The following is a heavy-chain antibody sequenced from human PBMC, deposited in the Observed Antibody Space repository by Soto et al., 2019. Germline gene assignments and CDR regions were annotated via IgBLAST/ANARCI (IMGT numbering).Heavy chain of an antibody. CDR3: ANSYSERYFDY. Sequence: GGALRLSCADSGFTVSSYAMSCVRQAPGKGLEWVSGISGSGGSTDYADSVKGRFTISRDKSENTLHLQVNSLRAEDTALYYCANSYSERYFDYWRQGTLVPV. V-gene: IGHV3-23*01. CDR1: GFTVSSYA. CDR2: ISGSGGST. J-gene: IGHJ4*02. D-gene: IGHD4-4*01.